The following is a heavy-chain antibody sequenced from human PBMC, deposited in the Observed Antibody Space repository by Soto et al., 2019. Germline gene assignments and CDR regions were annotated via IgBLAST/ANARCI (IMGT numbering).Heavy chain of an antibody. J-gene: IGHJ3*02. Sequence: GGSLRLSCAASGFTFSDYYMSWIRHAPGKGLEWVSYISSSSSYTNYADSVKGRFTISRDNAKNSLYLQMNSLRAEDTAVYYCARVRSGSYYMSAFDIWGQGTMVTVSS. V-gene: IGHV3-11*06. D-gene: IGHD1-26*01. CDR2: ISSSSSYT. CDR3: ARVRSGSYYMSAFDI. CDR1: GFTFSDYY.